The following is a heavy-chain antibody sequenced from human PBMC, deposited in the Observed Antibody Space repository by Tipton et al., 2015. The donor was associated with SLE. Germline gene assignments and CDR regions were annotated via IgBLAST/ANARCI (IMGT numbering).Heavy chain of an antibody. CDR1: GGSISSGGYY. V-gene: IGHV4-39*01. J-gene: IGHJ4*02. CDR3: ARGSTIFGVVI. D-gene: IGHD3-3*01. Sequence: TLSLTCTVSGGSISSGGYYWSWIRQHPGKGLEWIGTIYYSGSTYYNPSLKSRVTISVDTSKNQFSLKLSSVTAADTAVYYCARGSTIFGVVIWGQGTLVTVSS. CDR2: IYYSGST.